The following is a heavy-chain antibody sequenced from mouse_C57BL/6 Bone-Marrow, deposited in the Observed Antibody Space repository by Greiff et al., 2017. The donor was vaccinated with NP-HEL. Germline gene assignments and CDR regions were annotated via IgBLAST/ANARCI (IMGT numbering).Heavy chain of an antibody. CDR2: IDPENGDT. D-gene: IGHD3-2*02. Sequence: SGAELVRPGASVKLSCTASGFNIKDDYMHWVKQRPEQGLEWIGWIDPENGDTEYASKFQGKATITADTSSNTAYLQLSSLTSEDTAVYYCTTWDSSGYVGYWGQGTTLTVSS. J-gene: IGHJ2*01. CDR3: TTWDSSGYVGY. CDR1: GFNIKDDY. V-gene: IGHV14-4*01.